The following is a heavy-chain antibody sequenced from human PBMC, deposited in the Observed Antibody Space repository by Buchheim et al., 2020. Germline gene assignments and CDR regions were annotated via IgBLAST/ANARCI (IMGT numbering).Heavy chain of an antibody. Sequence: QVQLQQWGAGLLKPSETLSLTCAVYGGSFSGYYWSWIRQPPGKGLEWIGEINHSGSTNYNPSLKSRVTISVDTSTNQFFLKLSSVTAADTAVYYCARHFSDFWSGYYTSIDYWGQGTL. J-gene: IGHJ4*02. CDR2: INHSGST. CDR1: GGSFSGYY. D-gene: IGHD3-3*01. V-gene: IGHV4-34*01. CDR3: ARHFSDFWSGYYTSIDY.